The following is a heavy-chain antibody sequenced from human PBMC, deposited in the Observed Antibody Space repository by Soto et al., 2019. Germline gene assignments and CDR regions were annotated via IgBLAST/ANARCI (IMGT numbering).Heavy chain of an antibody. CDR3: ARVGGYCSSTSCYIPYYYYGMDV. D-gene: IGHD2-2*02. J-gene: IGHJ6*02. CDR2: IIPIFGTA. Sequence: QVQLVQSGAEVKKPGSSVKVSCKASGGTFSSYAISWVRQAPGQGLEWMGGIIPIFGTANYAQKFQGRVTITADESTSTAYMELSSLRAEDTAVYYGARVGGYCSSTSCYIPYYYYGMDVWGQGTTVTVSS. V-gene: IGHV1-69*01. CDR1: GGTFSSYA.